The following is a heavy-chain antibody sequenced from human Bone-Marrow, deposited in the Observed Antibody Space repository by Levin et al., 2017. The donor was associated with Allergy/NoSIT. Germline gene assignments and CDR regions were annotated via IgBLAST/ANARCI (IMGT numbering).Heavy chain of an antibody. CDR3: ARTWRRVIAAAAPPGPWFDP. Sequence: PGGSLRLSCAASGFTFSSYAMHWVRQAPGKGLEWVAVISYDGSNKYYADSVKGRFTISRDNSKNTLYLQMNSLRAEDTAVYYCARTWRRVIAAAAPPGPWFDPWGQGTLVTVSS. CDR1: GFTFSSYA. D-gene: IGHD6-13*01. V-gene: IGHV3-30-3*01. CDR2: ISYDGSNK. J-gene: IGHJ5*02.